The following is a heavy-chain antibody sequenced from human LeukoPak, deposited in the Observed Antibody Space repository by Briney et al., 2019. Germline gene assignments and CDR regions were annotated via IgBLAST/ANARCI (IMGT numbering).Heavy chain of an antibody. CDR3: ARDLIHDYDILTGYSFGFFDY. Sequence: SETLSLTCTVSGGSISSYYWSWIRQPPGKGLEWIAYIYYSGSTNYNPSLKSRVTISVDTSKNQFSLKLSSVTAADTAVYYCARDLIHDYDILTGYSFGFFDYWGQGTLVTVSS. V-gene: IGHV4-59*01. D-gene: IGHD3-9*01. CDR2: IYYSGST. J-gene: IGHJ4*02. CDR1: GGSISSYY.